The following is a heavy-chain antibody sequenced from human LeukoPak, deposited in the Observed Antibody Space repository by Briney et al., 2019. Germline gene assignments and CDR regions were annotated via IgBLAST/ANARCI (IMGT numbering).Heavy chain of an antibody. V-gene: IGHV4-61*02. D-gene: IGHD3-22*01. CDR3: ARVTTYYYDSSGFDY. J-gene: IGHJ4*02. CDR1: GGSISSGSYY. CDR2: IYTSGST. Sequence: SETLSLTCTVSGGSISSGSYYWSWTRQPAGKGLEWIGRIYTSGSTNYNPSLKSRVTISVDTSKNQFSLKLSSVTAADTAVYYCARVTTYYYDSSGFDYWGQGTLVTVSS.